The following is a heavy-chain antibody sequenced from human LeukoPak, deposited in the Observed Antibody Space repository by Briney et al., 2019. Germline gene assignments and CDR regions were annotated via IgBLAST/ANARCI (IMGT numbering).Heavy chain of an antibody. J-gene: IGHJ3*02. CDR2: INPNSGGT. V-gene: IGHV1-2*02. Sequence: ASVKVSCKASGYTFTGYYMHWVRQAPGQGLEWMGWINPNSGGTNYAQKFQGRVTMTRDTSISTAYMELSRLRSDDTAVYYCARGGDSSGYYYLRSPDAFDIWGQGTMVTVSS. D-gene: IGHD3-22*01. CDR1: GYTFTGYY. CDR3: ARGGDSSGYYYLRSPDAFDI.